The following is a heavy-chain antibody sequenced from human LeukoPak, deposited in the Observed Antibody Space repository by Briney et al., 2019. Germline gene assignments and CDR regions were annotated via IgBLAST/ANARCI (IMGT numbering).Heavy chain of an antibody. CDR1: GASMTSYY. D-gene: IGHD7-27*01. CDR3: ARIPGDRPDD. V-gene: IGHV4-59*01. CDR2: MYFGERT. Sequence: PSETLSLTCTVSGASMTSYYWTWLRQPPGKGLEWVGYMYFGERTNYNPSLKSRATISIDTSKKQFSLNLKPVTAADTAVYYCARIPGDRPDDWGQGTLVTVS. J-gene: IGHJ4*02.